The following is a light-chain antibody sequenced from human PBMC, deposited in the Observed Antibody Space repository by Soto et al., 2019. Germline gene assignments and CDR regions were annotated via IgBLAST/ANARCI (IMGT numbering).Light chain of an antibody. J-gene: IGLJ2*01. V-gene: IGLV1-47*01. Sequence: QSVLTQPPSASGTPGQRVTICCSRSSSNIGSNFVYWYQQLPGTAPKLLIYRNNQRPSGVPDRFSGSKSGTSASLAISGLRSEDEADYYCAAWDDSLSGHVVFGGGTKLTVL. CDR2: RNN. CDR3: AAWDDSLSGHVV. CDR1: SSNIGSNF.